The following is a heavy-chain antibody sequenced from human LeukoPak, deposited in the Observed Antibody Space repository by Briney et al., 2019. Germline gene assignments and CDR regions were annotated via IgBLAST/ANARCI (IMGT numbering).Heavy chain of an antibody. V-gene: IGHV1-18*01. CDR1: GYTFTSYG. CDR2: ISAYNGNT. D-gene: IGHD6-19*01. Sequence: GASVKVSCKASGYTFTSYGISWVRQAPGQGLEWMGWISAYNGNTNYAQKLQGRVTMTTDTSTSTAYMELSRLRSDDTAVYYCARDSSGWYRFDYWGQGTLVTVSS. J-gene: IGHJ4*02. CDR3: ARDSSGWYRFDY.